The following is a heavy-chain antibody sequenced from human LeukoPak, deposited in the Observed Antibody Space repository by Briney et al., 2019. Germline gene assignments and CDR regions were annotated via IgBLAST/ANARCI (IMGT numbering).Heavy chain of an antibody. CDR1: GYTFTSYD. CDR2: MNPNSGNT. V-gene: IGHV1-8*01. CDR3: ARAGLDTAMVDLDY. D-gene: IGHD5-18*01. J-gene: IGHJ4*02. Sequence: ASVKVSCTASGYTFTSYDINWVRQATGQGLEWMGWMNPNSGNTGYAQKFQGRVTMTRNTSISTAYMELSSLRSEDTAVYYCARAGLDTAMVDLDYWGQGTLVTVSS.